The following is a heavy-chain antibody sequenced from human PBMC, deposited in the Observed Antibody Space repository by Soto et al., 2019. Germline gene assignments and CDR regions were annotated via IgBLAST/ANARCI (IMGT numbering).Heavy chain of an antibody. Sequence: SQTLSLTCAISGDSVSSNSAAWNCIIHSPSRGLEWLGRTYYRSKWYKEYAASVKSRITINPDTSKNQFSLQLNSVSPEDTAVYYCVRTVGWLDPWGQGSLVTVSS. J-gene: IGHJ5*02. CDR2: TYYRSKWYK. CDR3: VRTVGWLDP. V-gene: IGHV6-1*01. D-gene: IGHD1-26*01. CDR1: GDSVSSNSAA.